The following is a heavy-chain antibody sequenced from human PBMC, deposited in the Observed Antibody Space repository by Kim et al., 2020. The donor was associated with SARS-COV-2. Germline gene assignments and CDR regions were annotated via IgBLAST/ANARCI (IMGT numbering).Heavy chain of an antibody. Sequence: SETLSLTCTVSGDSISSGGYHWTWIRQHPRKGLVWIGYIYNILSSYQNPSLRSRISMSVDTSKNQFSLNLTSVTAADTAVYYCARGTSRNWFGPWGQGTPVIVSS. V-gene: IGHV4-31*03. CDR2: IYNILSS. D-gene: IGHD2-2*01. CDR3: ARGTSRNWFGP. CDR1: GDSISSGGYH. J-gene: IGHJ5*02.